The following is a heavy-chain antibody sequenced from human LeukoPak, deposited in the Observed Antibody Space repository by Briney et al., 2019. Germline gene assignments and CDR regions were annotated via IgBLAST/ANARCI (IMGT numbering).Heavy chain of an antibody. CDR1: GFPFNTYA. Sequence: GGSLRLSCSASGFPFNTYAIHWVRQAPGKGLEYVAGISSNGDNTDFADSAKGRLTISRDNSKSTLFLQMNSLRAEDTAVYFCTRDSALLGVAFDLWGQGTVVTVSS. CDR3: TRDSALLGVAFDL. CDR2: ISSNGDNT. V-gene: IGHV3-64D*06. J-gene: IGHJ3*01. D-gene: IGHD2-15*01.